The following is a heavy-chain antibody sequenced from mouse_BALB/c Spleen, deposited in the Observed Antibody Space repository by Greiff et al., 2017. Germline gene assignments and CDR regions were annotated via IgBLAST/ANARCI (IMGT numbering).Heavy chain of an antibody. CDR3: ARYGSHAMDY. J-gene: IGHJ4*01. D-gene: IGHD1-1*01. CDR1: GFTFSSYA. CDR2: ISSGGST. Sequence: EVQVVESGGGLVKPGGSLKLSCAASGFTFSSYAMSWVRQTPEKRLEWVASISSGGSTYYPDSVKGRFTISRDNARNILYLQMSSLRSEDTAMYYCARYGSHAMDYWGQGTSVTVSS. V-gene: IGHV5-6-5*01.